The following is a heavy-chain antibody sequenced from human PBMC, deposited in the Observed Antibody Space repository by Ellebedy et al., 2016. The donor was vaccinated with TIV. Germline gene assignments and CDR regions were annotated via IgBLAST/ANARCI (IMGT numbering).Heavy chain of an antibody. J-gene: IGHJ4*02. CDR2: ISYDGSEK. CDR1: GFTFSNFA. V-gene: IGHV3-30-3*01. D-gene: IGHD2/OR15-2a*01. CDR3: ARAPEGIVILSPDY. Sequence: GESLKISCAASGFTFSNFAFYWVRQAPDKGLEWVAVISYDGSEKYYADSVKDRFTVSRDNSKDTVYLQMSGLGSDDTAVYFCARAPEGIVILSPDYWGQGTLVTVSS.